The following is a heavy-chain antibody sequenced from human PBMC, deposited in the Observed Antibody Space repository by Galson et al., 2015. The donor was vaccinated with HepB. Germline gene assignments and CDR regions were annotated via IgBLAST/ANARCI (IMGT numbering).Heavy chain of an antibody. J-gene: IGHJ4*02. CDR1: GFSFSNTW. Sequence: SLRLSCAASGFSFSNTWMSWVRQAPGKGLEWVARIKSKTDGGATHYAAPVKGRFTISRDDSKNTLYLQMNGLKTDDTAVYSCTTFYTCGLTRNDYWGQGTLVTVSS. CDR3: TTFYTCGLTRNDY. CDR2: IKSKTDGGAT. V-gene: IGHV3-15*01. D-gene: IGHD2-21*01.